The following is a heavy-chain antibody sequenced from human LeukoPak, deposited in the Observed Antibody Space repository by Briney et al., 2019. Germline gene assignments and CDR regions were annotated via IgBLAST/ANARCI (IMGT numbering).Heavy chain of an antibody. CDR1: VGSISSYY. V-gene: IGHV4-59*01. CDR2: IYYSGST. Sequence: PSETLSLTCTVSVGSISSYYWSWIRQPPGKGLEWIGYIYYSGSTNYNPSLKSRVTISVDTSKNQFSLKLSSVTAADTAVYYCARDDYGDYGGFDYWGQGTLVTVSS. J-gene: IGHJ4*02. CDR3: ARDDYGDYGGFDY. D-gene: IGHD4-17*01.